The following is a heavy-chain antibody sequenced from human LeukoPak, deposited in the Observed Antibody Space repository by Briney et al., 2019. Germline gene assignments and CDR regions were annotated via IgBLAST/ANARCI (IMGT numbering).Heavy chain of an antibody. CDR2: IIPIFGTA. J-gene: IGHJ5*02. D-gene: IGHD3-22*01. V-gene: IGHV1-69*01. CDR1: GGTFISYA. CDR3: ARAGTYYYDSSGSWFDP. Sequence: ASVKVSCKASGGTFISYAISWVRQAPGQGLEWMGGIIPIFGTANYAQKFQGRVTITADESTSTAYMELSSLRSEDTAVYYCARAGTYYYDSSGSWFDPWGQGTLVTVSS.